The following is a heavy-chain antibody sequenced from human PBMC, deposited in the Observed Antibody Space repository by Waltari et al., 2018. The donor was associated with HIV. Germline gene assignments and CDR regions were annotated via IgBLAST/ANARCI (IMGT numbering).Heavy chain of an antibody. CDR1: GGSISSYY. D-gene: IGHD1-26*01. V-gene: IGHV4-59*01. CDR3: ARSGSYRGYFDY. CDR2: IYYSGST. Sequence: QVQLQESGPGLVKPSETLSLTCTVSGGSISSYYWRWIRQPPGKGLEWIGYIYYSGSTNYNPPLKSRVTISVDTSKNQFSLKLSSVTAADTAVYYCARSGSYRGYFDYWGQGTLVTVSS. J-gene: IGHJ4*02.